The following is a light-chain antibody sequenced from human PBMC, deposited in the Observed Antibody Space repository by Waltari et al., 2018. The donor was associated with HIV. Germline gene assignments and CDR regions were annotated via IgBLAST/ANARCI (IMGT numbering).Light chain of an antibody. CDR3: SSYTSTNTLVV. CDR1: SSDVGGYNY. CDR2: EVT. V-gene: IGLV2-14*01. Sequence: QSALTQPASVSGSPGQSITISCTGTSSDVGGYNYVSWYQQHPGKAPKLMIYEVTNRPSGVSNRFSGSKSGNTASLTISELQSEDEADYYCSSYTSTNTLVVFGGGTKLTVL. J-gene: IGLJ2*01.